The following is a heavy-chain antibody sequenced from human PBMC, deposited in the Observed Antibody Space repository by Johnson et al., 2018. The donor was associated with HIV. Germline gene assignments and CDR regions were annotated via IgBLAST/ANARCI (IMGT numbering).Heavy chain of an antibody. CDR1: GFTFSSYG. V-gene: IGHV3-30*02. J-gene: IGHJ3*02. Sequence: QEQLVESGGGVVQPGGSLRLSCAASGFTFSSYGMHWVRQAPGKGLEWVAFIRYDGSNKYYADSVKGRFTISRDNSKNTLYLQMNSLRAEDTAVYYCAKGHSSSWSRGAFDIWGQVTMVTVSS. CDR3: AKGHSSSWSRGAFDI. D-gene: IGHD6-13*01. CDR2: IRYDGSNK.